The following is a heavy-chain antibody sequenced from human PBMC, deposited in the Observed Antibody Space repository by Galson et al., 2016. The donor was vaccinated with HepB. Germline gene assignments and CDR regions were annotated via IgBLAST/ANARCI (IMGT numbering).Heavy chain of an antibody. CDR2: INSDGSTT. CDR1: GFTFTNYW. D-gene: IGHD1-26*01. CDR3: ARFSGRYNGDFDY. V-gene: IGHV3-74*01. Sequence: SLRLSCAASGFTFTNYWMHWVRQAPGKGLVWVSRINSDGSTTTYADSVRGRFTISRDNAKNSLYVQMNSLSAEDTAVYYCARFSGRYNGDFDYWGQGTLVTVSS. J-gene: IGHJ4*02.